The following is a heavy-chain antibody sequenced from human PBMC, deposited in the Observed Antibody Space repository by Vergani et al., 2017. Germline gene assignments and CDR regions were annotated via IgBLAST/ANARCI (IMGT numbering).Heavy chain of an antibody. CDR2: INSDGSST. CDR1: GFTFSSYW. Sequence: EVQLVESGGGLVQPGGSLRLSCAASGFTFSSYWMHWVRQAPGKGLVWVARINSDGSSTSYADSVKGRFTICRDNAKNTLYLQMNSLRAEDTAVYYCARAKLGQSGARYWGQGTLVTVSS. CDR3: ARAKLGQSGARY. J-gene: IGHJ4*02. D-gene: IGHD2-15*01. V-gene: IGHV3-74*01.